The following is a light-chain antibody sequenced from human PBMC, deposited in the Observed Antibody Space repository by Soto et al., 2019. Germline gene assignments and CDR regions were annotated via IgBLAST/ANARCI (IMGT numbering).Light chain of an antibody. CDR1: QNVANY. Sequence: ESVLPKSQATLSFSPVEISKLSFRASQNVANYLDWYQQKPGQAPRLLIYAASSRATGIPDRFSGSGSGTEFTLTISSLQSEDFAVYYCQKYNNWPINCGKGQRRAIK. J-gene: IGKJ5*01. V-gene: IGKV3D-15*01. CDR2: AAS. CDR3: QKYNNWPIN.